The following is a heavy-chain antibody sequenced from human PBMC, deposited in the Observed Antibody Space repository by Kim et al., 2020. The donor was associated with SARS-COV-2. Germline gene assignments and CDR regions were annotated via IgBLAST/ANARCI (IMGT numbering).Heavy chain of an antibody. CDR3: SKDHDSRGWPTFDS. J-gene: IGHJ4*02. CDR1: GFTFSRYA. V-gene: IGHV3-23*01. Sequence: GGSLRLSCEASGFTFSRYAMSWVRQAPGRGLEWVAYRNSGDNAYYEDSAKGRFTAIRDNAKNILHLQMDSMRVDDTAVYYCSKDHDSRGWPTFDSWGRG. CDR2: YRNSGDNA. D-gene: IGHD4-4*01.